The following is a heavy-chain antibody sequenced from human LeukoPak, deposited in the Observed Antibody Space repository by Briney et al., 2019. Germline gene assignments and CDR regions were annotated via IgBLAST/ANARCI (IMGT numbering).Heavy chain of an antibody. V-gene: IGHV3-48*04. J-gene: IGHJ4*02. D-gene: IGHD6-19*01. CDR2: ISSSSSNI. Sequence: GGSLRFSCAASGFDFSTYRIAWVRQAPGKGLEWVSYISSSSSNIYHADSVKGRFTISRDNAKNSLHLQMNSLRAEDTAVYYCARAGRSGWTVDYWGQGTLVTVSS. CDR3: ARAGRSGWTVDY. CDR1: GFDFSTYR.